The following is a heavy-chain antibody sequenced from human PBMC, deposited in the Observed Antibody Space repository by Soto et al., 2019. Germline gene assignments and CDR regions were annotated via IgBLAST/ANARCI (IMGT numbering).Heavy chain of an antibody. CDR3: ARDKGRGYSGYDDYYYDYGMDV. D-gene: IGHD5-12*01. CDR1: GYTFTGYY. Sequence: ASVKVSCKASGYTFTGYYMHWVRQAPGQGLEWMGWINPNSGGTNYAQKFQGWVTMTRDTSISTAYMELSRLRSDDTAVYYCARDKGRGYSGYDDYYYDYGMDVWRQGTTVTVS. J-gene: IGHJ6*02. V-gene: IGHV1-2*04. CDR2: INPNSGGT.